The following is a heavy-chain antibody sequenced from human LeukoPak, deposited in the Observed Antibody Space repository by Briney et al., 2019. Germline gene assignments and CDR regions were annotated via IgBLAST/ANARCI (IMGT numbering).Heavy chain of an antibody. J-gene: IGHJ4*02. V-gene: IGHV3-64D*06. D-gene: IGHD3-9*01. Sequence: PGPSLRPSCSASGFTFSSYAMHWVRHPPGKGLESVSAIIIIGASTYYAHSVKGRFTISRDNSKNTLYLQMSSLRAEDTAVYYCVKRYYDIWTGYPPLGGYFDYWGQGTLVTVSS. CDR3: VKRYYDIWTGYPPLGGYFDY. CDR1: GFTFSSYA. CDR2: IIIIGAST.